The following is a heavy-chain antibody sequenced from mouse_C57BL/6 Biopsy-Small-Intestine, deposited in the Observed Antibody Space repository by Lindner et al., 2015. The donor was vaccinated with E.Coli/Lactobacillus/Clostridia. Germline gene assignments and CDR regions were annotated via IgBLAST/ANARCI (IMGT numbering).Heavy chain of an antibody. CDR1: GFTFSTYG. V-gene: IGHV5-6*01. CDR2: ISSGGSYA. J-gene: IGHJ3*01. CDR3: SRPTYYTNYAFSY. Sequence: VQLQESGGDLVKPGGSLKLSCAASGFTFSTYGMSWVRQTPDKRLQWVATISSGGSYAYYPDSMKGRFTISRDNAKNTLYLQMSSLKSEDTAVYYCSRPTYYTNYAFSYWGKGLWSLSLQ. D-gene: IGHD2-5*01.